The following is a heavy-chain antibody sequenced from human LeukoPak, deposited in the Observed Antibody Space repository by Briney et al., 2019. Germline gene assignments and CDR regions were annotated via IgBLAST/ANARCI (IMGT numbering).Heavy chain of an antibody. J-gene: IGHJ2*01. V-gene: IGHV4-61*02. CDR1: GGSISSGSYY. D-gene: IGHD3-10*01. Sequence: SQTLSLTCTVSGGSISSGSYYWSWIRQPAGKGLEWIGRIYTSGSTNYNPSLKSRVTISVDTSKNQFSLKLSSVTAADTAVYYCARTYQYGSASYGGWYFDLWGRGTLVIVSS. CDR2: IYTSGST. CDR3: ARTYQYGSASYGGWYFDL.